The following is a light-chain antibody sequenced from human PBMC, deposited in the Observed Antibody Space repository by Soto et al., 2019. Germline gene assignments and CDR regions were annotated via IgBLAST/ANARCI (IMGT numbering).Light chain of an antibody. J-gene: IGKJ1*01. Sequence: EIVLTQSPGTLSLSPGERATLSCRASQRLSTNYLAWYQRKPGQAPRLLIYGASSRATDIPRRCSGSGSGTDFTLTITRLEPEDFAVYYCQQYGDSPPTFGQGTKVEIK. CDR1: QRLSTNY. V-gene: IGKV3-20*01. CDR2: GAS. CDR3: QQYGDSPPT.